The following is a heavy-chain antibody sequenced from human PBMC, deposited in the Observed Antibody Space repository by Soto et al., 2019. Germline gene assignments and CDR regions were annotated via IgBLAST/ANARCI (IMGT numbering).Heavy chain of an antibody. D-gene: IGHD5-18*01. Sequence: SETLSLTCAVYGGSFSGYYWSWIRQPPGKGLEWIGEINHSGSTNYNPSLKSRVTISVDTSKNQFSLKLSSVTAADTAVYYCARGKSMRYSYGYGMDVWGQGTTVTVSS. CDR1: GGSFSGYY. CDR2: INHSGST. J-gene: IGHJ6*02. V-gene: IGHV4-34*01. CDR3: ARGKSMRYSYGYGMDV.